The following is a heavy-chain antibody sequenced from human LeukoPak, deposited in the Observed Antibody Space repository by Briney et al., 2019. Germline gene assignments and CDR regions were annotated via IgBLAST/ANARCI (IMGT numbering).Heavy chain of an antibody. CDR1: GGSFSGYY. D-gene: IGHD3-10*01. J-gene: IGHJ5*02. V-gene: IGHV4-34*01. Sequence: SETLPLTCAVYGGSFSGYYWSWIRQPPGKGLEWIGEINHSGSTNYNPSLKSRVTISVDTSKNQFSLKLSSVTAADTAVYYCARSSYYYGSGSYYKAGYNWFDPWGQGTLVTVSS. CDR2: INHSGST. CDR3: ARSSYYYGSGSYYKAGYNWFDP.